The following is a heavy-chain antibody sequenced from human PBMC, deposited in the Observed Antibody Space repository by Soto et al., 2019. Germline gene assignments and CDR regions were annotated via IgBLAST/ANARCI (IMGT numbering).Heavy chain of an antibody. CDR1: GGSISSYY. J-gene: IGHJ4*02. D-gene: IGHD5-12*01. V-gene: IGHV4-59*01. Sequence: SETLSLTCTFSGGSISSYYWSWIRQPPGKGLEWIGYIYYSGSTNYNPSLKSRVTISVDTSKNQFSLKLSSVTAADMAVYYCARVVDSGYDLGEYYFDYWGQGTLVTVSS. CDR2: IYYSGST. CDR3: ARVVDSGYDLGEYYFDY.